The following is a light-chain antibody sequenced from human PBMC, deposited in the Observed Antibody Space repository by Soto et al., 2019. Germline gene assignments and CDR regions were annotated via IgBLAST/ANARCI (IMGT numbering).Light chain of an antibody. CDR1: SSNIGGGYD. J-gene: IGLJ3*02. Sequence: QAVVTQPPSVSGAPGQRVTISCTGSSSNIGGGYDVHWYQHLPGAVPKLLIYGDTNRPSGVPDRFSASKSGTSASLAITGLQAEDGADYYCQSYDSSLRGVVFGGGTKLTVL. CDR3: QSYDSSLRGVV. CDR2: GDT. V-gene: IGLV1-40*01.